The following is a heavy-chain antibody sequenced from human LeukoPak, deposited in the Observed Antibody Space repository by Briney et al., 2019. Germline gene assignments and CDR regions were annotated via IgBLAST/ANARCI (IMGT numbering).Heavy chain of an antibody. CDR2: INWNGGST. J-gene: IGHJ4*02. CDR3: ARLHCTNGVCMGLDY. V-gene: IGHV3-20*04. Sequence: GGSLRLSCAASGFTFDDYGMSWVRQAPGKGLEWVSGINWNGGSTGYADSVKGRFTISRDNAKNSLYLQMNSLRAEDTALYYCARLHCTNGVCMGLDYWGQGTLVTVSS. D-gene: IGHD2-8*01. CDR1: GFTFDDYG.